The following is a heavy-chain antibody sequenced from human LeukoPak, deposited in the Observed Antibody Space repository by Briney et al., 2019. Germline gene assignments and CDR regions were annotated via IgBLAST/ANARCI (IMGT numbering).Heavy chain of an antibody. Sequence: ASENLSLTCTVSGGSISSYYWSWIRQPPGKGLEWIGYIYYSGSTNYNPSLKSRVTISVDTSKNQFSLKLSSVTAADTAVYYCARHDGVVVLHGGLDYWGQGILVSVSS. CDR3: ARHDGVVVLHGGLDY. CDR2: IYYSGST. J-gene: IGHJ4*01. D-gene: IGHD3-22*01. CDR1: GGSISSYY. V-gene: IGHV4-59*01.